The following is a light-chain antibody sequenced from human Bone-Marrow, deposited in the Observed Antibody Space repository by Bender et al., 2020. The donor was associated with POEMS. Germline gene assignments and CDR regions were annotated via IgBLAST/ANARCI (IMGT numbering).Light chain of an antibody. V-gene: IGLV1-36*01. CDR1: SSNIGNHG. J-gene: IGLJ3*02. Sequence: QSVVTQPPSLSAPPRQRVTISCSGSSSNIGNHGVYWYQQLPGEAPKLLIYYDDLLTPGVSDRFSASKSGTSASLAISELQSEDEALYYCSAWDDSLSGWVFGGGTKLTVL. CDR2: YDD. CDR3: SAWDDSLSGWV.